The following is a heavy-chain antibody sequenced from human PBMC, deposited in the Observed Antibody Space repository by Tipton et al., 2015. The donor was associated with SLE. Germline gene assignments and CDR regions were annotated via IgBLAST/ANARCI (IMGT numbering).Heavy chain of an antibody. CDR2: IWYDGSNK. CDR3: ARDNSGSYRNAEYFQH. J-gene: IGHJ1*01. Sequence: SLRLSCAASGFTFSSYGMHWVRQAPGKGLEWVAVIWYDGSNKYYADSVKGRFTISRDNSKNTLYLQMNSLRAEDTAVYYCARDNSGSYRNAEYFQHWGQGTLVTVSS. D-gene: IGHD1-26*01. CDR1: GFTFSSYG. V-gene: IGHV3-33*01.